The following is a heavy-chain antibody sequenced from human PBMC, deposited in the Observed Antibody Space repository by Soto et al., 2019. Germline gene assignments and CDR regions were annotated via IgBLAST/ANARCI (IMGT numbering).Heavy chain of an antibody. CDR1: GFTFSNYN. CDR2: ISSSSSYT. V-gene: IGHV3-21*01. J-gene: IGHJ2*01. CDR3: AGQEGSHPCWNFGL. Sequence: EVQLVESGGGLVKPGGSLRLSCAASGFTFSNYNMNWVRQAPGKGLEWVSSISSSSSYTYYADSVKGRFTISRDNGQNSLFLQTNSLRAEDTAVYYCAGQEGSHPCWNFGLWGRGTLVTVSS. D-gene: IGHD1-26*01.